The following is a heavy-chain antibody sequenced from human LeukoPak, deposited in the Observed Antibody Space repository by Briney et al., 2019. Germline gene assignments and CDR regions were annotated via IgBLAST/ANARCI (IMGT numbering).Heavy chain of an antibody. J-gene: IGHJ6*02. CDR2: INHSGST. V-gene: IGHV4-34*01. CDR3: ARDYGTGSYYNPYYYYGMDV. Sequence: PSETLSLTCTVYGGSFSGYYWSWIRQPPGKGLEWIGEINHSGSTNYNPSLKSRVTISVDTSKNQFSLKLSSVTAADTAVYYCARDYGTGSYYNPYYYYGMDVWGQGTTVTVSS. D-gene: IGHD3-10*01. CDR1: GGSFSGYY.